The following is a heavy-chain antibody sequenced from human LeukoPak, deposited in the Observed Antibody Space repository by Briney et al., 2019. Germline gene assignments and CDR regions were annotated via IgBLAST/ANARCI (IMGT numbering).Heavy chain of an antibody. J-gene: IGHJ6*02. CDR2: IIPIVGIA. Sequence: SVKVSCKASGGTFSTYGIRWVRQAPGQGLEWMGRIIPIVGIANYAQSIQGRVTITADKATTTAYMELRSLRSEDTAVYYCARDFRSYRFDPHYYGMDVWGQGATVTVSS. CDR1: GGTFSTYG. V-gene: IGHV1-69*04. CDR3: ARDFRSYRFDPHYYGMDV. D-gene: IGHD3-16*02.